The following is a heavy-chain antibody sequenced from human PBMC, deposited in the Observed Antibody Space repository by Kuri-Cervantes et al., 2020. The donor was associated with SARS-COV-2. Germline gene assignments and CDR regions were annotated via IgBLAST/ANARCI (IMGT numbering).Heavy chain of an antibody. CDR1: GFTFSSYA. CDR3: ARGPELSDSRGYYYFY. V-gene: IGHV3-30-3*01. D-gene: IGHD3-22*01. CDR2: ISYDGSNK. J-gene: IGHJ4*02. Sequence: GESLKISCAASGFTFSSYAMHWVRQAPGKGLEWVAVISYDGSNKYYADSVKGRFTISRDNSKNTLYLQMNSLRSEDTAVYYCARGPELSDSRGYYYFYWGQGTLVTVSS.